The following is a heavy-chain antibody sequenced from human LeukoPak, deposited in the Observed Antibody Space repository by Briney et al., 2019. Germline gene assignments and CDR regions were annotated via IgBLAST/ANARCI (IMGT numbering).Heavy chain of an antibody. CDR3: ARARELPGYYYYYMDV. CDR1: GGSFSGYY. J-gene: IGHJ6*03. V-gene: IGHV4-34*01. CDR2: INHSGST. D-gene: IGHD1-7*01. Sequence: PSETLSLTCAVYGGSFSGYYWSWIRQPPWKGLEWIVEINHSGSTNYNPSLKSRGTISVDTSKNQFSLKLSSVTAADTAVYYCARARELPGYYYYYMDVWGKGNTVTVSS.